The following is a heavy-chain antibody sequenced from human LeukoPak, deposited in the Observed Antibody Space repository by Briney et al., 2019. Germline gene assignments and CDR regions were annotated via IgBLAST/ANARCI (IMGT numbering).Heavy chain of an antibody. D-gene: IGHD3-16*01. CDR2: FHNSRTS. J-gene: IGHJ4*02. CDR3: TRGAGWLIDY. CDR1: DDSISDYY. Sequence: SETLSLTCTVSDDSISDYYRGWIRQPPGKGLEWIGYFHNSRTSTYNPSLKSRVTISADTSKNQFSLKLNSLTTADTAVYYCTRGAGWLIDYWGQGILVTVSS. V-gene: IGHV4-59*01.